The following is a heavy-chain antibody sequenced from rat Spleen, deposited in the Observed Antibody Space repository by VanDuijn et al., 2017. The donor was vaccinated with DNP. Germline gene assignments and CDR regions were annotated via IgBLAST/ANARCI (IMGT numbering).Heavy chain of an antibody. J-gene: IGHJ2*01. Sequence: EVHLVESGGGLVQPGRSLKLSCAASGFTFDNYYMAWVRQTPKKGLEWVAIISHTDDTTYYPDSVKGRFTISRDNAYSSLYLQMNSLNSEDTATYYCTREQHYHFDYWGQGVVVTVSS. CDR1: GFTFDNYY. CDR2: ISHTDDTT. D-gene: IGHD1-4*01. CDR3: TREQHYHFDY. V-gene: IGHV5-20*01.